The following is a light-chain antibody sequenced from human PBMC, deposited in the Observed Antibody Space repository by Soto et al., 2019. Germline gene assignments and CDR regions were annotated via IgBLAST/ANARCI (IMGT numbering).Light chain of an antibody. CDR1: QSVSSSY. V-gene: IGKV3-20*01. Sequence: EIVLTQSPGTLSLSPGERATLSCRASQSVSSSYLAGYQQKPGQAPRLLIYGASSRATGIPDRFSGSGSGTDFTLTISRLEPEDFAVYYCQQYGSSRPFGQGTKVEIQ. J-gene: IGKJ1*01. CDR2: GAS. CDR3: QQYGSSRP.